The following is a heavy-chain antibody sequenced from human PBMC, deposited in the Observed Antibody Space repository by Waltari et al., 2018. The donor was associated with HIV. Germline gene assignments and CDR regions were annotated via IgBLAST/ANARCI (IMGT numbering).Heavy chain of an antibody. J-gene: IGHJ4*02. CDR1: GFTFSSYW. CDR2: LNTDGSHT. CDR3: VRGPNAWVGVDY. D-gene: IGHD3-10*01. V-gene: IGHV3-74*01. Sequence: EVQLVESGGGLVQPGGSLRLSWAASGFTFSSYWMHWVRQTTGKGLVWVARLNTDGSHTGYADSVRGRFTISRDNAKSTLYLQMNSLKVEDMAVYYCVRGPNAWVGVDYWGPGTLVTVSS.